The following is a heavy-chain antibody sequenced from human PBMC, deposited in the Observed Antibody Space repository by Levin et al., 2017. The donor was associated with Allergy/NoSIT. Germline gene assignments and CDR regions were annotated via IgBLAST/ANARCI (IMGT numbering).Heavy chain of an antibody. CDR1: GFTFSSYA. CDR3: GGQLVRGLGYDYYGMDV. Sequence: GGSLRLSCAASGFTFSSYAMHWVRQAPGKGLEWVAVISYDGSNKYYADSVKGRFTISRDNSKNTLYLQMNSLRAEDTAVYYCGGQLVRGLGYDYYGMDVWGQGTTVTVSS. V-gene: IGHV3-30-3*01. CDR2: ISYDGSNK. J-gene: IGHJ6*02. D-gene: IGHD6-6*01.